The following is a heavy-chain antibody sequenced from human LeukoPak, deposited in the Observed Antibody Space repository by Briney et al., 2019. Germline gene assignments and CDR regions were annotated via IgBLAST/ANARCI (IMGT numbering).Heavy chain of an antibody. CDR1: GGSISSGDYY. J-gene: IGHJ6*03. D-gene: IGHD3-3*01. V-gene: IGHV4-30-4*08. CDR3: ARGPGWSGFSLYDYYYMDV. CDR2: IYYSGST. Sequence: SETLSLTCTVSGGSISSGDYYWSWIRQPPGKGLEWIGYIYYSGSTYYNPSLKSRLTISVDTSKNQFSLKLSSVTAADTAVYYCARGPGWSGFSLYDYYYMDVWGKGTTVTVSS.